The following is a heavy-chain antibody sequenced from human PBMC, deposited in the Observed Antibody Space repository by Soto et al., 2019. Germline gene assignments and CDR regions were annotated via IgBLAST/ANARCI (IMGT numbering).Heavy chain of an antibody. Sequence: SETLSLTCVVSGYSISSCYYWGLIRQPPGKGLEWIGSIYHSGTTYYNPSLKSRVTISLDTSRNQFSLKLTSVTAADTAVYYCARSLLTSSWYAGSWGQGTLVTVSS. CDR3: ARSLLTSSWYAGS. D-gene: IGHD6-13*01. CDR2: IYHSGTT. J-gene: IGHJ5*02. CDR1: GYSISSCYY. V-gene: IGHV4-38-2*01.